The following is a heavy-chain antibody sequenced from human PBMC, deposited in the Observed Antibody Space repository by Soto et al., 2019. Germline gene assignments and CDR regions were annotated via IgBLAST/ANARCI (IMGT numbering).Heavy chain of an antibody. Sequence: SETLSLTCAVYGGSFSGYYWSWIRQPPGKGLEWIGEINHSGSTNYNPSLKSRVTISVDTSKNQFSLKLSSVTAADTAVYYCARGPRRGYSYGSVDYWGQGTLVT. CDR1: GGSFSGYY. CDR2: INHSGST. CDR3: ARGPRRGYSYGSVDY. D-gene: IGHD5-18*01. V-gene: IGHV4-34*01. J-gene: IGHJ4*02.